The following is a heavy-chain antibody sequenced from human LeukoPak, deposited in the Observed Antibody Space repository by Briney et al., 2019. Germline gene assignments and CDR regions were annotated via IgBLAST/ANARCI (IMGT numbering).Heavy chain of an antibody. CDR1: GFTFSSYS. J-gene: IGHJ5*02. CDR3: ARDGYGSGFNWFDP. CDR2: ISSSSSYI. V-gene: IGHV3-21*01. Sequence: GGSLRLSCAASGFTFSSYSMNWVRQAPGKGLEWVSSISSSSSYIYYADSVKGRFTISRDNAKSSLYLQMNSLRAEDTAVYYCARDGYGSGFNWFDPWGQGTLVTVSS. D-gene: IGHD3-10*01.